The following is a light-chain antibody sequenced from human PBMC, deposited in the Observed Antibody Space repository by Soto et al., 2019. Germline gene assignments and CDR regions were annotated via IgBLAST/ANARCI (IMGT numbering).Light chain of an antibody. J-gene: IGKJ5*01. V-gene: IGKV3-15*01. CDR1: QSVSTN. CDR3: QQYSSSPS. Sequence: EIVMRQSPTTLSVSPGERATLSCRASQSVSTNLAWYQQKPGQVPSLLIYGASTRASGIPARFSGSGSGTEFTLTIGSLQSEDFAVYYCQQYSSSPSFGQGTRLEIK. CDR2: GAS.